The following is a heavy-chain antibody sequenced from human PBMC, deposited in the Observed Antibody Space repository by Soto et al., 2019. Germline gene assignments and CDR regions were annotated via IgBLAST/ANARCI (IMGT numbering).Heavy chain of an antibody. J-gene: IGHJ4*02. Sequence: QVQLQQWGAGLLKPSETLSLTCAVYGGSFSGYYWSWIRQPPGKGLEWIGEINHSGSTNYNPSLKSRVTISVDTSENQFSLKLSSVTAADTAVYYCARGLRGGDNAAYWGQGTLVTVSS. D-gene: IGHD2-21*02. CDR2: INHSGST. CDR1: GGSFSGYY. V-gene: IGHV4-34*01. CDR3: ARGLRGGDNAAY.